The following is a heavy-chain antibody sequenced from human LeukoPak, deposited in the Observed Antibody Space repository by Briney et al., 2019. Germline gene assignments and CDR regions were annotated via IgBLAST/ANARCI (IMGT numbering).Heavy chain of an antibody. J-gene: IGHJ6*02. Sequence: ASVKVYCKASGYSFTSNYMHWVRQAPGQGLEWMGMIYPRDGSTSYAQKFQGRVTMTTDTSTSTAYMELRSLRSDDTAVYYCARDLGVVVIDYGMDVWGQGTTVTVSS. CDR3: ARDLGVVVIDYGMDV. V-gene: IGHV1-46*01. CDR2: IYPRDGST. CDR1: GYSFTSNY. D-gene: IGHD3-22*01.